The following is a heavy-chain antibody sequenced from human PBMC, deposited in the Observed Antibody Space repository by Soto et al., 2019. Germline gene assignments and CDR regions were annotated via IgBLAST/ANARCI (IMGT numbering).Heavy chain of an antibody. J-gene: IGHJ4*01. CDR2: ISAYNGNT. CDR3: ARDYYGSRRSAPFFDY. CDR1: GYTFTSYG. D-gene: IGHD3-10*01. Sequence: QVQLVQSGAELKKPGASVKVSCKASGYTFTSYGISWVRQAPGQGLEWMGWISAYNGNTNYAQKLEGRVTMTTDTTTSTAYMELRSLRSDDTAVYYCARDYYGSRRSAPFFDYCGQGTLVTVSS. V-gene: IGHV1-18*01.